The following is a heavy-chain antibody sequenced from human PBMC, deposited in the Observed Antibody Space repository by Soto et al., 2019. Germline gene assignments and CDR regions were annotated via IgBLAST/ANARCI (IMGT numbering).Heavy chain of an antibody. V-gene: IGHV4-30-2*01. CDR1: GGSISSGGYS. CDR3: ARDFWAPENWFDP. D-gene: IGHD7-27*01. CDR2: IYHSGST. Sequence: SETLSLTCAVSGGSISSGGYSWSWIRQPPGKGLEWIGYIYHSGSTYYNPSLKSRVTISVDRSKNQFSLKLSSVTAADTAVYYCARDFWAPENWFDPGGQGPLVTVSS. J-gene: IGHJ5*02.